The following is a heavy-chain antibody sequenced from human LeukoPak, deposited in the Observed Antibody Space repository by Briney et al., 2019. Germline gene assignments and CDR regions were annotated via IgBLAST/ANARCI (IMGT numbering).Heavy chain of an antibody. Sequence: ASVQVSCKASGYTFTGYYMHWVRQAPGQGLEWMGWINPNSGGTNYAQKFQGRVTMTRDTSISTAYMELSRLRSDDTAVYYCARRAATVTTLGYWGQGTLVTVSS. V-gene: IGHV1-2*02. CDR3: ARRAATVTTLGY. J-gene: IGHJ4*02. CDR1: GYTFTGYY. D-gene: IGHD4-17*01. CDR2: INPNSGGT.